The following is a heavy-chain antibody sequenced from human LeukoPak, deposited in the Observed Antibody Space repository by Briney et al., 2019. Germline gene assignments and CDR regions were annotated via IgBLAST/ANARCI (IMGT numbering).Heavy chain of an antibody. CDR1: GGSISSSSYY. D-gene: IGHD3-3*01. Sequence: PSETLSLTCTVSGGSISSSSYYWGWIRQPPGKGLEWIGSIYYSGSTYYNPSLKSRVTISVDTSKNQFSLKLSSVTAADTAVYYCARDRYDFWSGYLFDYWGQGTLVTVSS. V-gene: IGHV4-39*07. CDR2: IYYSGST. J-gene: IGHJ4*02. CDR3: ARDRYDFWSGYLFDY.